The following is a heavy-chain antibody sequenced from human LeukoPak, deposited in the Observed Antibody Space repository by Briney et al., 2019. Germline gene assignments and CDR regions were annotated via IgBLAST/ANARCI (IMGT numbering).Heavy chain of an antibody. D-gene: IGHD5-12*01. Sequence: GGSLRLSCAASGFTFSSYAMSWVRQAPGKGLEWVSAISGSGGSTYYADSVKGRFTISRDNSKNTLYLQMNSLRAEDTAVYYCAKTSRTNSGYDSPFDYWGQGTLVTVSS. J-gene: IGHJ4*02. CDR1: GFTFSSYA. CDR3: AKTSRTNSGYDSPFDY. V-gene: IGHV3-23*01. CDR2: ISGSGGST.